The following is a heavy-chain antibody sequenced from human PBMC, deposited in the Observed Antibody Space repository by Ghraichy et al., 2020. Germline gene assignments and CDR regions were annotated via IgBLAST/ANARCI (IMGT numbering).Heavy chain of an antibody. J-gene: IGHJ5*02. CDR1: GGSISSYY. Sequence: SQTLSLTCTVSGGSISSYYWSWIRQSPGKGLEWIGYIYYSGSTNYNPSLKSRVTISVDTSKNQFSLKLSSVTAADTAVYYCARGPWDYYDSSGYPLLNWFDPWGQGTLVTVSS. CDR2: IYYSGST. V-gene: IGHV4-59*01. D-gene: IGHD3-22*01. CDR3: ARGPWDYYDSSGYPLLNWFDP.